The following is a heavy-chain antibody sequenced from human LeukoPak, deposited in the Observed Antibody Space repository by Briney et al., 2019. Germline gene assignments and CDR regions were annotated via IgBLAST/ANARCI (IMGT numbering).Heavy chain of an antibody. D-gene: IGHD4-17*01. CDR1: GFTFSNYA. J-gene: IGHJ6*02. Sequence: PGGSLRLSCAASGFTFSNYAMSWVRQAPGKGLEWVSAISGSGTSTYYADSVKVRFTISRDNSKSTLYLQISNLRAEDTAVYYCASSTSPRNDYSDYFYYYGLDVWGQGTAVTVSS. V-gene: IGHV3-23*01. CDR2: ISGSGTST. CDR3: ASSTSPRNDYSDYFYYYGLDV.